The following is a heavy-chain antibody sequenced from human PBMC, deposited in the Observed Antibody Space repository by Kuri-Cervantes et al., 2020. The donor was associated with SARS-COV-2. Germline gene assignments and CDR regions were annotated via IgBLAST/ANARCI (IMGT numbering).Heavy chain of an antibody. D-gene: IGHD7-27*01. CDR2: IYYSGST. J-gene: IGHJ6*03. CDR3: ARGDSLLDWGSDYYYYLDV. CDR1: GYSISSGYY. V-gene: IGHV4-61*01. Sequence: SEIRSLTCAVSGYSISSGYYWGWIRQPPGKGLEWIGYIYYSGSTNYNPSLKSRVTISVDTSKNQFSLKLSSVTAADTAVYYWARGDSLLDWGSDYYYYLDVWGKGTTVTVSS.